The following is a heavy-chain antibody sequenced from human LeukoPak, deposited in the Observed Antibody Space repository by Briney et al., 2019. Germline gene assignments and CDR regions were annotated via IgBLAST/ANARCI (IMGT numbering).Heavy chain of an antibody. Sequence: PSESLSVTCTAPVGSISGYFWCWIWQRPRERLEWGWHIYFIWSTNYNPSLKSRVTISVDTSKNQFSLKLSSVTAADTAVYYCAREATLSSSSYGAFDIWGQGTMVTVSS. V-gene: IGHV4-59*01. J-gene: IGHJ3*02. CDR3: AREATLSSSSYGAFDI. D-gene: IGHD6-13*01. CDR2: IYFIWST. CDR1: VGSISGYF.